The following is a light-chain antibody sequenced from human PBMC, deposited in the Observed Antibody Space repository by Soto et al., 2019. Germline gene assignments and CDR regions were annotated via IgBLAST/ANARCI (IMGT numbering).Light chain of an antibody. CDR2: EVS. CDR1: SSDVGGYKY. V-gene: IGLV2-14*01. J-gene: IGLJ1*01. Sequence: QFALTQPASVSGSPGQSITISCTGTSSDVGGYKYVSWYQQHPGKAPKLVIYEVSNRPSGVSNRFSGSKSGNTASLTISGLQAEDEADYYCSSYTSSSTYVFGTGTKVTVL. CDR3: SSYTSSSTYV.